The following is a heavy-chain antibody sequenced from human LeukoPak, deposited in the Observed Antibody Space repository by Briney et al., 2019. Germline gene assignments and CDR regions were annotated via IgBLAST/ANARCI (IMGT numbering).Heavy chain of an antibody. V-gene: IGHV3-23*01. CDR3: ANSFYHGSGSYYLDY. CDR2: ISGSGGST. Sequence: GGSLRLSCAASGFTFSSYAMSWVRQAPGKGLEWVSAISGSGGSTYYADSVKGRFTISRDNSKNTLYLQMNSLRAEDTAVYYCANSFYHGSGSYYLDYWGQGTLVTVSS. D-gene: IGHD3-10*01. CDR1: GFTFSSYA. J-gene: IGHJ4*02.